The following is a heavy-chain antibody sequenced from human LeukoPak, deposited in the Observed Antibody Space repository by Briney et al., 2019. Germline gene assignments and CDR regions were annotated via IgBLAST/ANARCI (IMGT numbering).Heavy chain of an antibody. V-gene: IGHV3-21*01. J-gene: IGHJ4*02. D-gene: IGHD3-22*01. Sequence: GGSLGLSCAASGFTFSSYSMNWVRQAPGKGLEWVSSISSSSSYIYYGDSVKGRFTISRDNAKNSLYLQMNSLRAEDTAVYYCASDDSSGYYDYWGQGTLVTVS. CDR1: GFTFSSYS. CDR2: ISSSSSYI. CDR3: ASDDSSGYYDY.